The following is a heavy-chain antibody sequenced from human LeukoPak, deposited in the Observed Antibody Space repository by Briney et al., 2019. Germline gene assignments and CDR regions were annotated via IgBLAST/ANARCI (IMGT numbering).Heavy chain of an antibody. CDR3: AKTDNWSDDYFDY. CDR2: ISGSGDTT. Sequence: GGSLRLSCAASGFTFNNYAMNWVRQAPGKGLEWVSVISGSGDTTYYADSVKGRFTISRDNSQNTLYLQMNSLRAEDTAVYFCAKTDNWSDDYFDYWGPGTVVIVSS. D-gene: IGHD1-1*01. CDR1: GFTFNNYA. V-gene: IGHV3-23*01. J-gene: IGHJ4*02.